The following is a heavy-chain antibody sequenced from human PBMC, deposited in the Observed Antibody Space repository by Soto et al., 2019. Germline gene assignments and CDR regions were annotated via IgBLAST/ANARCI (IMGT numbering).Heavy chain of an antibody. D-gene: IGHD6-6*01. CDR3: AHRRADPTDSSSSKEDY. V-gene: IGHV2-5*02. CDR1: GFSLSTSGVG. J-gene: IGHJ4*02. CDR2: IYWDDDK. Sequence: QITLKESGPTLVKPTQTLTLTCTFSGFSLSTSGVGVGWIRQPPGKALEWLALIYWDDDKRYTPSLKSRLTITKDTSKNQVVLTMTNMDPVDTATYYCAHRRADPTDSSSSKEDYWGQGTLVTVSS.